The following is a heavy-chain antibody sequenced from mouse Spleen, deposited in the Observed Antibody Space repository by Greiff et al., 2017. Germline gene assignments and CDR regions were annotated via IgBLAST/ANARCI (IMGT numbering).Heavy chain of an antibody. J-gene: IGHJ3*01. Sequence: VQLQQSGPELVKPGASVKISCKASGYSFTGYYMNWVKQSPEKSLEWIGEINPSTGGTTYNQKFKAKATLTVDKSSSTAYMQLKSLTSEDSAVYYCARQGVIYYDYGWFAYWGQGTLVTVSA. CDR3: ARQGVIYYDYGWFAY. D-gene: IGHD2-4*01. V-gene: IGHV1-42*01. CDR2: INPSTGGT. CDR1: GYSFTGYY.